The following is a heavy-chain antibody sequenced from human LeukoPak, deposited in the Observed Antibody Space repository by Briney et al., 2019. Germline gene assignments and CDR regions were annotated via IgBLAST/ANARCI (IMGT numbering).Heavy chain of an antibody. Sequence: PGGSLRLSCAASGFTFSSYSMNWVRQAPGKGLEWLSYISSTSSAIYYADSLKGRFTISRNNPKNSLYLQMDSLRAEDTAVYYCARVIGSYGDSAYWGQGTLVTVSS. V-gene: IGHV3-48*04. CDR2: ISSTSSAI. D-gene: IGHD3-16*01. J-gene: IGHJ4*02. CDR3: ARVIGSYGDSAY. CDR1: GFTFSSYS.